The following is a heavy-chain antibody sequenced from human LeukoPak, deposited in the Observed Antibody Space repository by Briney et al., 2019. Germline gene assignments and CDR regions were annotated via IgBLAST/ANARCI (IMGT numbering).Heavy chain of an antibody. V-gene: IGHV4-34*01. Sequence: SETLSLTCAVSGEFFSGYYWSWIRQPPGQGLEWIGEINHSGSTTYSPSLKSRVTISVHTSKNHFSLRLNSVTATDTAFYYCARGPSWYYNYWGQGTLVTVSS. CDR2: INHSGST. CDR1: GEFFSGYY. J-gene: IGHJ4*02. CDR3: ARGPSWYYNY. D-gene: IGHD6-6*01.